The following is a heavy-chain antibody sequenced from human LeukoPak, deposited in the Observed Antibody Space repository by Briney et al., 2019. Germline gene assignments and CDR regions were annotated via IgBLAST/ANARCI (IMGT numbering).Heavy chain of an antibody. CDR1: GFTFSDYD. J-gene: IGHJ4*02. D-gene: IGHD3-22*01. CDR3: AREGRGYYGDFDY. CDR2: IRSDGSTI. Sequence: GGSLRLSCSASGFTFSDYDMNWIRQAPGKGLQWVSYIRSDGSTIYDADSVKGRFFISRDNARNSLYLQMNSLRAEDTAVYYCAREGRGYYGDFDYWGQGTLVTVSS. V-gene: IGHV3-11*01.